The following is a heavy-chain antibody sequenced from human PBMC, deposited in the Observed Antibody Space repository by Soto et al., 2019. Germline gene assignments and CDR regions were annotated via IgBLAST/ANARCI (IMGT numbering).Heavy chain of an antibody. CDR1: GGSFSGYY. Sequence: PSETLSLTCAVYGGSFSGYYWSWIRQPPGKGLEWIGEINHSGSTNYNPSPKSRVTISVDTSKNQFSLKLSSVTAADTAVYYCAFRLGGYCSSTSCAPYYGMDVWGQGTTVTVSS. V-gene: IGHV4-34*01. D-gene: IGHD2-2*01. J-gene: IGHJ6*02. CDR3: AFRLGGYCSSTSCAPYYGMDV. CDR2: INHSGST.